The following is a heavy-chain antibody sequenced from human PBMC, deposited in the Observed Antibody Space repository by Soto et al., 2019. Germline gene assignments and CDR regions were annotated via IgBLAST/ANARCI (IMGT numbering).Heavy chain of an antibody. Sequence: ASVKVSCTASGGTFSRYAICWVRQAPGQGLEWMGGIIPIFGTANYAQKFQGRVTITADESTSTAYMELSSLRSEDTAVYYCARDLSGSSGWYHYYGMDVWGQGTTVTVSS. J-gene: IGHJ6*02. CDR2: IIPIFGTA. V-gene: IGHV1-69*13. CDR1: GGTFSRYA. D-gene: IGHD6-19*01. CDR3: ARDLSGSSGWYHYYGMDV.